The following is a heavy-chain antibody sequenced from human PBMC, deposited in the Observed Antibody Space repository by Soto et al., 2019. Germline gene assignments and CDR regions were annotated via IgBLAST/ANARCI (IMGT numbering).Heavy chain of an antibody. D-gene: IGHD6-19*01. V-gene: IGHV1-3*01. CDR3: ARVGVAVAGTDYAFAI. CDR1: GYTFTSYA. Sequence: GASVKVSCKASGYTFTSYAMHWVRQAPGQRLEWMGWINAGNGNTKYSQKFQGRVTITRDTSASTAYMELSSLRSEDTAVYYCARVGVAVAGTDYAFAIWGQGTMVTVSS. CDR2: INAGNGNT. J-gene: IGHJ3*02.